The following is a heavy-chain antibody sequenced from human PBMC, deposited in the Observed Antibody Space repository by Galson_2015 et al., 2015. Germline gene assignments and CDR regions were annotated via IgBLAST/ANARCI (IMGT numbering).Heavy chain of an antibody. D-gene: IGHD6-13*01. CDR1: GFTVSSNY. J-gene: IGHJ4*02. CDR3: ARATYPYSSSWYFSPGYFDY. CDR2: IYSGGST. Sequence: SLRLSCAASGFTVSSNYMSWVRQAPGKGLEWVSVIYSGGSTYYADSVKGRFTISRDNSKNTLYLQMNSLRAEDTAVYYCARATYPYSSSWYFSPGYFDYWGQGPLVTVSS. V-gene: IGHV3-53*01.